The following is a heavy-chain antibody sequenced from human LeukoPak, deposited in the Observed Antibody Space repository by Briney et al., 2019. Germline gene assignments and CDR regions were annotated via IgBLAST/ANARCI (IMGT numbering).Heavy chain of an antibody. D-gene: IGHD3-9*01. Sequence: GGSLRLSCAASGFTFSSYWMHWVRQAPGKGLVWVSRINTDGSRTDYADSVKGRFTISRDNAKNTLYLQMNSLRAEDTAVYYCARPLTGYSYFDYWGQGALVTVSS. J-gene: IGHJ4*02. CDR3: ARPLTGYSYFDY. CDR2: INTDGSRT. CDR1: GFTFSSYW. V-gene: IGHV3-74*01.